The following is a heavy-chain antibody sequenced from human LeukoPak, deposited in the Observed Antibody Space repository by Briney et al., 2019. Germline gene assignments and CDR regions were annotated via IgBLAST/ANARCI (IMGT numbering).Heavy chain of an antibody. V-gene: IGHV3-66*02. CDR1: GFTVSSNY. D-gene: IGHD3-22*01. CDR2: IYSGGST. Sequence: PGGSLRLSCAASGFTVSSNYMSWVRQALGKGLEWVSVIYSGGSTYYADSVKGRFTISRDNSKNTLYLQMNSLRAEDTAVYYCARELLAGYSSGLLNWGQGTPVTVSS. CDR3: ARELLAGYSSGLLN. J-gene: IGHJ4*02.